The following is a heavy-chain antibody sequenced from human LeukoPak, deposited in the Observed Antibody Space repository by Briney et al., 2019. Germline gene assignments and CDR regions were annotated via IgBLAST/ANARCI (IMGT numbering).Heavy chain of an antibody. V-gene: IGHV1-8*01. CDR3: ARGISFGLSGV. D-gene: IGHD3-10*01. CDR1: GYTFTSYD. J-gene: IGHJ6*02. CDR2: MNPNSGNT. Sequence: ASVKVSCKASGYTFTSYDINWVGKAPGQGLDWMGWMNPNSGNTGYAQKFQGRVTMTRNTSISTAYMELSSLRSEDTAVYYCARGISFGLSGVWGQGTTVTVSS.